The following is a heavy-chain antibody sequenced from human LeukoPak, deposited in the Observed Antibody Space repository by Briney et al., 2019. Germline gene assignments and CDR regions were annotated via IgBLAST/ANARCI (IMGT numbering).Heavy chain of an antibody. CDR3: ARAGYCGSEDY. CDR2: IYYSGST. CDR1: GGSISSYY. Sequence: SETLSLTCTVSGGSISSYYWSWIRQPPGKGLEWIGYIYYSGSTNYNPSLKSRVTISVDTSKNQFSLKLSSVTAADTAVYYCARAGYCGSEDYWGQGTLVTVSS. D-gene: IGHD3-10*01. J-gene: IGHJ4*02. V-gene: IGHV4-59*01.